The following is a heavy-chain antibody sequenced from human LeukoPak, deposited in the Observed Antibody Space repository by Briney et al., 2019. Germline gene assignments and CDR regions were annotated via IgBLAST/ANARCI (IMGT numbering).Heavy chain of an antibody. CDR2: ISSNGYEK. Sequence: GRSLRLSCAASGFTFSTYGMHWVRQAPGKGLEWVAVISSNGYEKEYADSVKGRFTVSRDNSNNTVYLQMHSLSAEDTSRYYCARGNLYTAATIENYWGQGTLVTVSS. J-gene: IGHJ4*02. V-gene: IGHV3-30*03. CDR1: GFTFSTYG. D-gene: IGHD3-16*01. CDR3: ARGNLYTAATIENY.